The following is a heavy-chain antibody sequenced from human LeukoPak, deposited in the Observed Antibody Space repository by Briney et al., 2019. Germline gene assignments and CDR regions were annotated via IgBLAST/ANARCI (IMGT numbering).Heavy chain of an antibody. Sequence: IPSETLSLTCTVSGGSISSYYWSWIRQPPGKGLEWIGYIYYSGSTNYNPSLKSRVTISVDTSKNQFSLKLSSVTAADTAVYYCARLHFGGNYGYYYYYMDVWGKGTTVTVSS. D-gene: IGHD4-23*01. CDR2: IYYSGST. V-gene: IGHV4-59*08. CDR1: GGSISSYY. J-gene: IGHJ6*03. CDR3: ARLHFGGNYGYYYYYMDV.